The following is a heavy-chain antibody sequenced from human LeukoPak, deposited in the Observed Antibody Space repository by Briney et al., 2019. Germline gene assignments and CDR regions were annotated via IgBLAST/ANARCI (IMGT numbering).Heavy chain of an antibody. CDR3: ASHGQSGCNDVGCYRSFLYYGMDV. D-gene: IGHD2-15*01. Sequence: GDSLKISCRGSGHYFSDYWIGWVRQMPGKGLEWMGIIFPDDSNTIYGPSFQGQVTISVDRSISTAYLQWSSLKASDTAMYYCASHGQSGCNDVGCYRSFLYYGMDVWGQGTAVTFSS. V-gene: IGHV5-51*01. CDR2: IFPDDSNT. J-gene: IGHJ6*02. CDR1: GHYFSDYW.